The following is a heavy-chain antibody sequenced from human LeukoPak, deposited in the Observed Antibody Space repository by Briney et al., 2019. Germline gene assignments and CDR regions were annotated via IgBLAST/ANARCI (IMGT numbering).Heavy chain of an antibody. CDR1: GNTFDDYG. CDR3: ARDLSSSWYSLAY. Sequence: GGSLRLSCTDSGNTFDDYGMTWVRQAPGKGLEWVSGINWDGGAYNYAASVKGRFTISRDNAKNSLYPEMNSLRVEDTAVYFCARDLSSSWYSLAYWGQGILVIVSS. CDR2: INWDGGAY. J-gene: IGHJ4*02. V-gene: IGHV3-20*04. D-gene: IGHD3-22*01.